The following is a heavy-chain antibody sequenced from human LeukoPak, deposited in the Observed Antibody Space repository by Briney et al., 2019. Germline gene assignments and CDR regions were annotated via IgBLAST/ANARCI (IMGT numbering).Heavy chain of an antibody. CDR1: GFTFDDYA. D-gene: IGHD3-10*02. CDR2: ISWNGGST. CDR3: AELGITMIGGV. V-gene: IGHV3-43D*03. Sequence: GGSLRLSCAASGFTFDDYAMHWVRQAPGKGLEWVSLISWNGGSTYYADSVKGRFTISRDNAKNSLYLQMNSLRAEDTAVYYCAELGITMIGGVWGKGTTVTISS. J-gene: IGHJ6*04.